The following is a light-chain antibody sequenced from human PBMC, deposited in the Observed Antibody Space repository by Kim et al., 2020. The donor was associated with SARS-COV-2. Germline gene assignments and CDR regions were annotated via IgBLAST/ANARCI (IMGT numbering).Light chain of an antibody. CDR2: RNN. CDR1: SSNVGRNS. V-gene: IGLV1-47*01. Sequence: ELTQPPSASGTPGQRVTISCSGSSSNVGRNSVYWYQQLPGTAPKLLINRNNQRPSGVPDRFSGSKSGTSASLAISGLRSEDEADYYCAAWDDSLSGWVFGGGTQLTVL. CDR3: AAWDDSLSGWV. J-gene: IGLJ3*02.